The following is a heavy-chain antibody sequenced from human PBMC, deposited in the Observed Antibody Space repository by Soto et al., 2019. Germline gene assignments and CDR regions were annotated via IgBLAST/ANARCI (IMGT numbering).Heavy chain of an antibody. CDR2: IYPGDSDT. V-gene: IGHV5-51*01. D-gene: IGHD3-9*01. CDR3: AMSRDYDILTGYYPYYYGMDV. J-gene: IGHJ6*02. CDR1: GYSFTSYW. Sequence: PGESLKISCKGSGYSFTSYWIAWVRQMPGKGLEWMGIIYPGDSDTRYSPSFQGQVTISADKSISTAYLQWSSLKASDTAIYYCAMSRDYDILTGYYPYYYGMDVWGQGATVTVSS.